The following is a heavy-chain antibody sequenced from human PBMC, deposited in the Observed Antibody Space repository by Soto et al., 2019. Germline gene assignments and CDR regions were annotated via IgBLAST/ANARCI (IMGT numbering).Heavy chain of an antibody. J-gene: IGHJ4*02. CDR1: GGSISSGGYS. CDR2: IYHTGST. CDR3: ARTYYYDSSGYLSYFDY. Sequence: PSETLSLTCAVSGGSISSGGYSWSWIRQPPGKGLEWIGYIYHTGSTYYNPSLKSRVTISVDRSKNQFSLKLSSVTAADTAVYYCARTYYYDSSGYLSYFDYWGQGTLVTVSS. V-gene: IGHV4-30-2*01. D-gene: IGHD3-22*01.